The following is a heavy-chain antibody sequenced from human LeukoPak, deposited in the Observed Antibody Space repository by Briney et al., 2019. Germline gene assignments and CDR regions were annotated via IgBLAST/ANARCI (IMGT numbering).Heavy chain of an antibody. CDR1: GGSTSSYY. D-gene: IGHD5-18*01. CDR2: IYYSGST. V-gene: IGHV4-59*01. CDR3: ASQLRGYSYGFDY. Sequence: SETLSLTCTVSGGSTSSYYWSWIRQPPGKGLEWIGYIYYSGSTNYNPSLKSRVTISVDTSKNQFSLKLSSVTAADTAVYYCASQLRGYSYGFDYWGQGTLVTVSS. J-gene: IGHJ4*02.